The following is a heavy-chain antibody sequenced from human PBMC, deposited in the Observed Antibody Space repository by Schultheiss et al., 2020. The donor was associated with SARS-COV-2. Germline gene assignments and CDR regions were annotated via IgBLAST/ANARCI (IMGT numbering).Heavy chain of an antibody. CDR3: ATATGVLLAVAALRGYYCYGMDV. J-gene: IGHJ6*02. Sequence: GGSLRLSCAASGFTFSDYYMNWIRQAPGKGLEWVSYISSSGRAIYYADSVKGRFTISRDNAKNSLYLQMNSLRAEDTAVYYCATATGVLLAVAALRGYYCYGMDVWGQGTTVTVAS. CDR1: GFTFSDYY. CDR2: ISSSGRAI. D-gene: IGHD6-19*01. V-gene: IGHV3-11*01.